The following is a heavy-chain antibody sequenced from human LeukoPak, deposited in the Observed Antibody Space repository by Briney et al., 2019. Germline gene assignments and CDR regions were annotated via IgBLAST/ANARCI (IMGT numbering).Heavy chain of an antibody. CDR3: ARLRGIGGYDGFDP. V-gene: IGHV4-39*07. J-gene: IGHJ5*02. Sequence: SETLSLTCTVSGGSISSGSYYWGWIRQPPGKGLEWIGTIYYSGSTYYNPSLKSRVTISVDTSKNQFSLKLSSVTAADTAVYYCARLRGIGGYDGFDPRGQGTLVTVSS. D-gene: IGHD5-12*01. CDR2: IYYSGST. CDR1: GGSISSGSYY.